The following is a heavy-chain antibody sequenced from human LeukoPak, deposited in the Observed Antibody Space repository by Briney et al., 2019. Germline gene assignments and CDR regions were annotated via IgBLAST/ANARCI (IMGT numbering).Heavy chain of an antibody. V-gene: IGHV1-69*13. Sequence: SVKVSCKASGGTFSSYAISWVRQAPGQGLEWMGGIIPILGTANYAQKFQGRVTITADESTSTAYMELSSLRSEDTAVYYCAVEDIVVVLAAPRTGYYYYGMDVWGQGTTVTVSS. CDR1: GGTFSSYA. D-gene: IGHD2-2*01. CDR3: AVEDIVVVLAAPRTGYYYYGMDV. CDR2: IIPILGTA. J-gene: IGHJ6*02.